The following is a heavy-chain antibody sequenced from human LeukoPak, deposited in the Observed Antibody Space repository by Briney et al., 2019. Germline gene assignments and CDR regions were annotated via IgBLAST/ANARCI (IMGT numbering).Heavy chain of an antibody. CDR2: IIPVFAIA. Sequence: EASVKVSCKASGGNFGSCAINWVRQAPGQGLEWMGGIIPVFAIANYAQKFQGRVTITADESTSTAYMELSSLRSEDTAVYYCARCGGGTTCPSYYYFYMDVWGKGTTVTISS. J-gene: IGHJ6*03. CDR1: GGNFGSCA. CDR3: ARCGGGTTCPSYYYFYMDV. V-gene: IGHV1-69*01. D-gene: IGHD2-15*01.